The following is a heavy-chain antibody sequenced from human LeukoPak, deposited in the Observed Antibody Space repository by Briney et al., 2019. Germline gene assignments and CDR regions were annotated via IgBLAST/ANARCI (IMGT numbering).Heavy chain of an antibody. J-gene: IGHJ4*02. Sequence: GGSLRLSCAASGFTFSSYEMNWVRQAPGKGLEWVSYISSSGSTIYYADSVKGRFTISRDNAKNSLYLQMNSLRAEDTAVYYWARGPYGDYGQGFDYWGQGTLGTVSS. CDR2: ISSSGSTI. CDR3: ARGPYGDYGQGFDY. D-gene: IGHD4-17*01. V-gene: IGHV3-48*03. CDR1: GFTFSSYE.